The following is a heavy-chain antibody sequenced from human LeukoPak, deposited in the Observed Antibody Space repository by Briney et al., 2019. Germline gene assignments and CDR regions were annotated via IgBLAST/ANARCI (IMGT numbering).Heavy chain of an antibody. Sequence: SXKVSCKASGGTFSSYTISWVRQAPGQGLEWMGRIIPILGIANYAQKFQGRVTITADKSTSTAYMELSSLRSEDTAVYYCARDGRGYSYVALVWGKGTTVTVSS. D-gene: IGHD5-18*01. CDR1: GGTFSSYT. CDR2: IIPILGIA. J-gene: IGHJ6*04. CDR3: ARDGRGYSYVALV. V-gene: IGHV1-69*04.